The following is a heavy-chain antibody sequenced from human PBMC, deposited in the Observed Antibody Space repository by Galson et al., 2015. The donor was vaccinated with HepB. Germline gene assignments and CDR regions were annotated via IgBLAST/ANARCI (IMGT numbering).Heavy chain of an antibody. CDR1: GGSFSGCY. CDR3: ARGRVVVVPAAMFYFDY. D-gene: IGHD2-2*01. J-gene: IGHJ4*02. Sequence: ETLSLTCAVYGGSFSGCYWSWIRQPPGKGLEWIGEINHSGSTNYNPSLKSRVTISVDTSKNQFSLKLSSVTAADTAVHYCARGRVVVVPAAMFYFDYWGQGTLVTVSS. CDR2: INHSGST. V-gene: IGHV4-34*01.